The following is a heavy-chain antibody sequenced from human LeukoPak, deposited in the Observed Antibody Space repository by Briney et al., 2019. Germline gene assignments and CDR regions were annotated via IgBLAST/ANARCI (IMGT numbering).Heavy chain of an antibody. J-gene: IGHJ4*02. CDR2: IYPGDSDT. CDR3: ARRGVAAAYDY. Sequence: NLGESLKISCKGSGYSFTSYWIAWVRQMPGKGLEWMGIIYPGDSDTRYSPSFQGQVTISAHKSISTAYLQWSSLKASDSAMYYCARRGVAAAYDYWGQGTLVSVSS. V-gene: IGHV5-51*01. CDR1: GYSFTSYW. D-gene: IGHD6-13*01.